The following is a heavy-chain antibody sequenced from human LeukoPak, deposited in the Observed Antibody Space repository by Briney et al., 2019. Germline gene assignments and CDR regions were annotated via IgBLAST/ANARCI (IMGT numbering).Heavy chain of an antibody. V-gene: IGHV1-69*01. CDR1: GGTFSSYA. D-gene: IGHD3-10*01. CDR3: ARDAGSYYKTGFDP. Sequence: ASVKVSRKASGGTFSSYAISWVRQAPGQGLEWMGGIIPIFGTANYAQKFQGRVTITADESTSTAYMELSSLRSEDTAVYYCARDAGSYYKTGFDPWGQGTLVTVSS. J-gene: IGHJ5*02. CDR2: IIPIFGTA.